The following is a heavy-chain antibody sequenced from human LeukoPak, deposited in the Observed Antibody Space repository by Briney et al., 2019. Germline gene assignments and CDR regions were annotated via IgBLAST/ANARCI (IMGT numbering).Heavy chain of an antibody. J-gene: IGHJ4*02. Sequence: PSETLSLTCTVSGGSISSSSYYWGWIRQPPGKGREWIGSIYYSGSTYYNPSLKSRVTISVDTSKNQFSLKLSSVTAADTAVYYCARWRTSGRGFDYWGQGTLVTVSS. V-gene: IGHV4-39*01. CDR3: ARWRTSGRGFDY. D-gene: IGHD1-26*01. CDR1: GGSISSSSYY. CDR2: IYYSGST.